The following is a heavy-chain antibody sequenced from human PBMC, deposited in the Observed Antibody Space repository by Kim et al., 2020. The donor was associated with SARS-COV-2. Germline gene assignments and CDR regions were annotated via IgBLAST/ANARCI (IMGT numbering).Heavy chain of an antibody. CDR2: IKQDGSEK. CDR3: ARDRGDFWSVHGLGDQKHNWFDP. D-gene: IGHD3-3*01. J-gene: IGHJ5*02. V-gene: IGHV3-7*01. CDR1: GFTFSSYW. Sequence: GGSLRLSCAASGFTFSSYWMSWVRQAPGKGLEWVANIKQDGSEKYYVDSVKGRFTISRDNAKNSLYLQLNSLRAEDTAVYYCARDRGDFWSVHGLGDQKHNWFDPWGQGTLVTVSS.